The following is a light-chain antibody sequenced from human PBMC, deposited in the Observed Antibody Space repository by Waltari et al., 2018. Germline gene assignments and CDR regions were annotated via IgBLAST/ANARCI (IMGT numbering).Light chain of an antibody. CDR1: SNAIGTYNL. CDR3: CSYAGRTTFVL. V-gene: IGLV2-23*03. J-gene: IGLJ2*01. Sequence: QSALTQPASVSGSPGQSITISCIGTSNAIGTYNLVPWYQQHPGKAPKLIIYEGTRRPSGVSDSFSGSRSGNAASLTISGLQTEDEADYYCCSYAGRTTFVLLGGGTKLTVL. CDR2: EGT.